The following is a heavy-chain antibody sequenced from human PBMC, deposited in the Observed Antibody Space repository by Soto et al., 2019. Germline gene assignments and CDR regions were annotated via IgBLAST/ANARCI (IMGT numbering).Heavy chain of an antibody. CDR3: ARDLVPISPLGYCIRTSCYTDAMDV. CDR1: GGTFSSYA. V-gene: IGHV1-69*12. Sequence: QVQLVQSGAEVKKPGSSVKVSCKASGGTFSSYAISWVRQAPGQGLEWMGGISPIFGTAKYAQKFQGRVTITADESTSAAYMEQSSLRSEDTAVYYCARDLVPISPLGYCIRTSCYTDAMDVWGQGTTVTVSS. D-gene: IGHD2-2*02. J-gene: IGHJ6*02. CDR2: ISPIFGTA.